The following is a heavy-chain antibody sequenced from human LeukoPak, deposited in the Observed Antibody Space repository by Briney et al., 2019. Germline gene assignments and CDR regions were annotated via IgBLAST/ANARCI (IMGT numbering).Heavy chain of an antibody. CDR1: GYIFIDYY. CDR3: ARPAYYYGAGSWPY. D-gene: IGHD3-10*01. Sequence: GASVKVSCKASGYIFIDYYIHWVRQAPGQGLEWMGWINPNSGDTNYAQRFQGRVTMTRDTPINTAYMELSRLTSDNPAVYYCARPAYYYGAGSWPYWGQGSLVTVSS. CDR2: INPNSGDT. V-gene: IGHV1-2*02. J-gene: IGHJ4*02.